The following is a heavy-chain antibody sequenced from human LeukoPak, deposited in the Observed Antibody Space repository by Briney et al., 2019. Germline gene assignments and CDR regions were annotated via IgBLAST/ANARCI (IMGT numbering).Heavy chain of an antibody. CDR3: TEGSGWYLEGFDY. J-gene: IGHJ4*02. V-gene: IGHV3-74*01. Sequence: GGSLRLSCAASGFTFSSYWMHWVRQAPGKGLVWVSRINSYGSITTYADSVKGRFTISRDNAKNTLYLQMNSLRAEDTAVYYCTEGSGWYLEGFDYWGQGTLVTVSS. CDR1: GFTFSSYW. D-gene: IGHD6-19*01. CDR2: INSYGSIT.